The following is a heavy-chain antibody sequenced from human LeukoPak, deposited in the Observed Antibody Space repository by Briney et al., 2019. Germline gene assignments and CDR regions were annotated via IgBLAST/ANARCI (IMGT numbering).Heavy chain of an antibody. D-gene: IGHD3-22*01. CDR3: ASSGYPPFFDY. Sequence: GGSLRLSCAASGFTVSSNYMSWVRQAPGKGLEWVSVIYSGGSTYCADSVKGRFTISRDNSKNTLYLQMNSLRAEDTAVYYCASSGYPPFFDYWGQGTLVTVSS. CDR1: GFTVSSNY. J-gene: IGHJ4*02. V-gene: IGHV3-53*01. CDR2: IYSGGST.